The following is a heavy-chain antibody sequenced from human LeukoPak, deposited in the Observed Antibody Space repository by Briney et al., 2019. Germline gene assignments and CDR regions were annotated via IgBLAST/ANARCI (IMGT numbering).Heavy chain of an antibody. CDR2: LASTGSDT. D-gene: IGHD6-19*01. CDR1: GFTFSSYA. Sequence: GSLRLSCAASGFTFSSYAMTWVRQAPGKGLEWVSTLASTGSDTYYADSVKARSTISRDTSKNTLYLQMDSLRAEDTAIYYCAKDRGRSVSGTKFDYWGQGTLLTVSS. J-gene: IGHJ4*02. V-gene: IGHV3-23*01. CDR3: AKDRGRSVSGTKFDY.